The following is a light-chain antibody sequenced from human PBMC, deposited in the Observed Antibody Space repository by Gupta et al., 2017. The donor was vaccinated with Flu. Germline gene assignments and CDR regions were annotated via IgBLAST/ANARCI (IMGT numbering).Light chain of an antibody. Sequence: EIVMTQSPATLSVSPGERATLSCRASQSVSSNLAWYQQKPGQAPRLLMYGRSARATGIPARFSGSGSGTEFTLTISSLQSEDFAVYYCQQYNDWPLAFGQGTRLEIK. CDR3: QQYNDWPLA. CDR1: QSVSSN. V-gene: IGKV3-15*01. CDR2: GRS. J-gene: IGKJ5*01.